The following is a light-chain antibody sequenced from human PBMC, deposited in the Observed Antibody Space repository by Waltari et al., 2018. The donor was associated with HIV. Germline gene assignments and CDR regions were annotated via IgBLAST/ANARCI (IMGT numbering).Light chain of an antibody. CDR1: QDIGSW. CDR3: QQSHTFPRT. Sequence: IQMTQSPSSVSASVGDRVTIACRASQDIGSWLAWYQQKPGKAPNLLIYGASSLQSGVPSRFSGSGSGTYFTLSISSLQPEDFAIYYCQQSHTFPRTFGQGTNIEIK. CDR2: GAS. V-gene: IGKV1-12*01. J-gene: IGKJ1*01.